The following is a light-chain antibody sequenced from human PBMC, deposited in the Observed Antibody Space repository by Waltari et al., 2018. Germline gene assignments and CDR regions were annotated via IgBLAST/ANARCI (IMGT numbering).Light chain of an antibody. CDR2: DVS. CDR1: SSDVGGFDH. Sequence: QSALTQPASVSGSPGQSITISCTGTSSDVGGFDHVSWYQHHPVKAPKVIIYDVSKPPSCVSNRFSGSQSGNTASLIISGLHADDEADYYCVSYTTISTWVFGGGTKLTVL. J-gene: IGLJ3*02. V-gene: IGLV2-14*03. CDR3: VSYTTISTWV.